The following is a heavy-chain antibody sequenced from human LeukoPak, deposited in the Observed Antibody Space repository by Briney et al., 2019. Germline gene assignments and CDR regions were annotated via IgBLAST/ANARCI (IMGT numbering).Heavy chain of an antibody. CDR2: ISTYTGNT. Sequence: GASVKVSCKTSGYTFNSYGISWVRQAPGQGLGWMGWISTYTGNTNYAQKLQGRVTMTTDTSTSTAYMEMRSLTSDDTAVYYCSVVLPPVPHWGQGTLVSVCS. CDR3: SVVLPPVPH. J-gene: IGHJ1*01. CDR1: GYTFNSYG. D-gene: IGHD3-10*01. V-gene: IGHV1-18*01.